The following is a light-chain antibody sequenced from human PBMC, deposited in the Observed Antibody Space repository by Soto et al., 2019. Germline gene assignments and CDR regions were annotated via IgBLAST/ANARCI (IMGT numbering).Light chain of an antibody. CDR2: GAS. V-gene: IGKV3-15*01. Sequence: VLTQSPATLSVSPGERATLSGRARQNVGSNLAWYQHKPGQAPTLLISGASTRATGVPARFSGSGSETEFALTISSLQSEDFTVYFCQQYNTRPQTFGQGTKVDIK. J-gene: IGKJ1*01. CDR1: QNVGSN. CDR3: QQYNTRPQT.